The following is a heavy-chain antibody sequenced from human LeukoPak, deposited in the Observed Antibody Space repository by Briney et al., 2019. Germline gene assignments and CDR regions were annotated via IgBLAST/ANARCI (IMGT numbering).Heavy chain of an antibody. CDR1: GFTFSSYG. D-gene: IGHD3-9*01. Sequence: GGSLRLSCAASGFTFSSYGMHWVRQAPGKGLEWVAFIRYDGSNKYYADSVKGRFTISRDNSKNTLYLQMNSLRAEDTAVYYCAREEIIRYFDWFSPGNTFDIWGQGTMVTVSS. CDR2: IRYDGSNK. CDR3: AREEIIRYFDWFSPGNTFDI. J-gene: IGHJ3*02. V-gene: IGHV3-30*02.